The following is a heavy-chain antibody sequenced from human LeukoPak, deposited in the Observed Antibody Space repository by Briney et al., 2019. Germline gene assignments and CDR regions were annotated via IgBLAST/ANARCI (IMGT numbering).Heavy chain of an antibody. Sequence: GGSLRLSCAASGFTFSSYAMSWVRQAPGKGLEWVSAVSGSGGSTYYADSVKGRFTISRDNSKNTLYLQMNSLRAEDTAVYYCAKATNIVVVTAPDYWGQGTLVTVSS. V-gene: IGHV3-23*01. CDR3: AKATNIVVVTAPDY. D-gene: IGHD2-21*02. J-gene: IGHJ4*02. CDR1: GFTFSSYA. CDR2: VSGSGGST.